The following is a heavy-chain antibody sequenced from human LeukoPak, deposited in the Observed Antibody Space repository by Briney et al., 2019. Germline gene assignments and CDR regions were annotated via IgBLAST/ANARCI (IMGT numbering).Heavy chain of an antibody. CDR3: AREYSGFDY. Sequence: SETLSLTCTVSCDPISSYSWYKWSRTPPPPRKGLGWVGYSYPIGSPNSNPSLKSRVTISVDTSKNQFSLKLTSVTAADTAVYYCAREYSGFDYWGQGTLVTVSS. CDR2: SYPIGSP. CDR1: CDPISSYSWY. V-gene: IGHV4-61*01. J-gene: IGHJ4*02. D-gene: IGHD5-12*01.